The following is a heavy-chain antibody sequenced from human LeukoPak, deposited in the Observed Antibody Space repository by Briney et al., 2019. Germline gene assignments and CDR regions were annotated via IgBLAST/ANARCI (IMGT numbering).Heavy chain of an antibody. Sequence: ASVKVSCKASGYTFTGYDINWVRQATGQGLEWMGWMNPNTGDTGYAQNFQGRVTMTRNTSIDTAYMEMNGLRSDDTAVYYCTRGSLSGSSRDYWGQGTLVTVSS. CDR1: GYTFTGYD. D-gene: IGHD1-26*01. CDR3: TRGSLSGSSRDY. CDR2: MNPNTGDT. J-gene: IGHJ4*02. V-gene: IGHV1-8*01.